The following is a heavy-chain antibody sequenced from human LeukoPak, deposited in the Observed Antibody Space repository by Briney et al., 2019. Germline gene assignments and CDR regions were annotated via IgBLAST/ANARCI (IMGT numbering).Heavy chain of an antibody. CDR1: GFTFSNYG. D-gene: IGHD3-22*01. CDR3: ARGYDSSGYYPEYFQH. J-gene: IGHJ1*01. CDR2: ISYDESDK. V-gene: IGHV3-30*03. Sequence: GGSLRLSCAASGFTFSNYGMHWVREAPGKGLEWVAVISYDESDKYYADSVKGRFTISRDNSKNTLYLQMNSLRPEDTAVYYCARGYDSSGYYPEYFQHWGQGTLVTVSS.